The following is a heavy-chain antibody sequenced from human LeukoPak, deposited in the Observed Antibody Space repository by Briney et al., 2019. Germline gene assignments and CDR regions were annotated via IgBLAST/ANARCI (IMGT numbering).Heavy chain of an antibody. CDR2: IYSGGST. J-gene: IGHJ3*02. V-gene: IGHV3-53*01. CDR1: GFTVSSNY. D-gene: IGHD3-22*01. CDR3: ARSSPTYYYDSSGHAFDI. Sequence: GGSLRLSCAASGFTVSSNYMSWVRQAPGKGLEWVSVIYSGGSTYHADSVKGRFTISRDNSKNTLYLQMNSLRAEDTAVYYCARSSPTYYYDSSGHAFDIWGQGTMVTVSS.